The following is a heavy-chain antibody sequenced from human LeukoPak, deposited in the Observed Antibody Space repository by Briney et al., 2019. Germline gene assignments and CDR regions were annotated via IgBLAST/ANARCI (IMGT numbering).Heavy chain of an antibody. CDR1: GFTFSKAC. J-gene: IGHJ4*02. CDR3: TTGTWIQLWVPDY. CDR2: IKSKTDGGTT. V-gene: IGHV3-15*01. Sequence: TGGSLRLPCAASGFTFSKACVSGARQAPGRGLEWVIHIKSKTDGGTTDFAAPVKGRFSISRDDSKNTLFLQMNSLKAEDTAVYYCTTGTWIQLWVPDYWGQGTLVTVSS. D-gene: IGHD5-18*01.